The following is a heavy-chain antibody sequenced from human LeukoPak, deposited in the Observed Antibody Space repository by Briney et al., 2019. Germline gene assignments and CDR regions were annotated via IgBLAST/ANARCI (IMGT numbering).Heavy chain of an antibody. Sequence: GALRLSRAASGFTFSSYGMHWVRQAPGKGLEWVAVISYDGSNKYYADSVKGRFTISRDNSKNTLYLQMNSLRAEDTAVYYCALNNYYYYGMDVWGQGTTVTVSS. CDR2: ISYDGSNK. V-gene: IGHV3-30*03. J-gene: IGHJ6*02. CDR3: ALNNYYYYGMDV. CDR1: GFTFSSYG.